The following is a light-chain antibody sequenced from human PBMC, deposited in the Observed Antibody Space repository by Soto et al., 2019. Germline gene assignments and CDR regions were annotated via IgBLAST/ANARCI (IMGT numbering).Light chain of an antibody. V-gene: IGKV1-39*01. CDR3: QQSFGSPYT. J-gene: IGKJ2*01. CDR1: QSISSY. CDR2: AAS. Sequence: DIRMTQSQSSLSASVGDRVTIACRASQSISSYLNWYQQRPGKAPKLLIYAASSLQSGVPSRFSGSGSGTDFTLTISSLQPEDFATYYCQQSFGSPYTFGQGTKLEIK.